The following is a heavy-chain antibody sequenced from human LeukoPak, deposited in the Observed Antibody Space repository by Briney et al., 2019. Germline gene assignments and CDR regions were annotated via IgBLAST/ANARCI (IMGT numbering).Heavy chain of an antibody. J-gene: IGHJ4*02. CDR1: GGTFSSYA. Sequence: ASVKVSCKASGGTFSSYAISWVRQAPGQGLEWMGRIIPIFGTANYAQKFQGRVTITTDESTSTAYMELSSLRSEDTAVYYCAQDTNYYGPGFSFYWGQGTLVTVSS. CDR3: AQDTNYYGPGFSFY. D-gene: IGHD3-10*01. CDR2: IIPIFGTA. V-gene: IGHV1-69*05.